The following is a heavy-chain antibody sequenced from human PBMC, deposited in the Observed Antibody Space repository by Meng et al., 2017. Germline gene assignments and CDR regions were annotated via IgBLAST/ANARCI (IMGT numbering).Heavy chain of an antibody. V-gene: IGHV4-34*01. CDR3: ARLQSTSSWSPLAY. CDR1: GGSFSGYY. CDR2: INHSGST. D-gene: IGHD6-13*01. J-gene: IGHJ4*02. Sequence: SETLSLTCAVYGGSFSGYYWSWIRQPPGKGLEWIGEINHSGSTNYNPSLKSRVTISVDTSKNQFSLKLSSVTAADTAVYYCARLQSTSSWSPLAYWGQGTLVTVSS.